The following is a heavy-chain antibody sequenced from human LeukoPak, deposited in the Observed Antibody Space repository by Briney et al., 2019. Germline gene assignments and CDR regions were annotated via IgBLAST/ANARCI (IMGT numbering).Heavy chain of an antibody. D-gene: IGHD3-22*01. V-gene: IGHV3-21*01. CDR2: ITTSSSYI. CDR3: ARGRYDSSGYYSIFDY. CDR1: GFSFSSYS. J-gene: IGHJ4*02. Sequence: GGSLRLSCAASGFSFSSYSMNWVRQAPGKGLEWVSSITTSSSYIYYADSVKGRFTISRDNAKNSLFLQMNSLRAEDTAVYYCARGRYDSSGYYSIFDYWGQGTLVTVSS.